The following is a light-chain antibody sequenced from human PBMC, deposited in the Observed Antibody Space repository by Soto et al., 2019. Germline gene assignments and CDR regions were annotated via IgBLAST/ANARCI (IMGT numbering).Light chain of an antibody. CDR3: LQDYNYPWT. J-gene: IGKJ1*01. CDR2: AAS. V-gene: IGKV1-6*01. Sequence: AIQMTQSPSSLSASVGERVTITCRASKGFRNDLGWYQQKPGKAPKLLIYAASSLQSGVPSRFSGSGSGTDFTLTISSLQPEDFATYYCLQDYNYPWTFGQGTKVEIK. CDR1: KGFRND.